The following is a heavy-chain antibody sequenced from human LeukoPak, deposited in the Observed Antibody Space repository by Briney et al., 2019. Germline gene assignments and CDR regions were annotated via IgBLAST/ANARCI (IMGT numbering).Heavy chain of an antibody. D-gene: IGHD6-13*01. CDR3: ARGFYRLNGWLGNTIAAAGNVPFDY. J-gene: IGHJ4*02. CDR1: GGSFSGYY. V-gene: IGHV4-34*01. CDR2: INHSGST. Sequence: PSETLSLTCAVYGGSFSGYYWSWIRQPPGKGLEWIGEINHSGSTNYNPSLKSRVTISVDTSKNQFSLKLSSVTAADTAVYYCARGFYRLNGWLGNTIAAAGNVPFDYWGQGTLVTVSS.